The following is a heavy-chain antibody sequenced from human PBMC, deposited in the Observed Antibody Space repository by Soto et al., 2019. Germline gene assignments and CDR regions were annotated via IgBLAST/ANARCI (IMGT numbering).Heavy chain of an antibody. V-gene: IGHV1-69*02. CDR2: INPILSMS. D-gene: IGHD3-10*01. Sequence: QVHLVQSGTEVKKPGSSVRVSCKASGDAFSFYTINWVRQAPGLGLEWMGRINPILSMSNYAQKFQGRVTXTXEXXTRTAYMDLSSLRSEDTAMYYCATSYGSGYRAFDYWGQGALVTVSS. J-gene: IGHJ4*02. CDR3: ATSYGSGYRAFDY. CDR1: GDAFSFYT.